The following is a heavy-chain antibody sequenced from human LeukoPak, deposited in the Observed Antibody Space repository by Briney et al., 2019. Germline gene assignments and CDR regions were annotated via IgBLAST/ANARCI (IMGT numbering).Heavy chain of an antibody. J-gene: IGHJ4*02. CDR2: ISSSSSTI. D-gene: IGHD6-19*01. Sequence: PGGSLRLSCAASGFIFSSYAMSWVRQAPGKGLEWVSFISSSSSTIYYADSVKGRFTISRDNAKNSLYLQMNSLRAEDTAVYYCARDQWLDYWGQGTLVTVSS. V-gene: IGHV3-48*01. CDR1: GFIFSSYA. CDR3: ARDQWLDY.